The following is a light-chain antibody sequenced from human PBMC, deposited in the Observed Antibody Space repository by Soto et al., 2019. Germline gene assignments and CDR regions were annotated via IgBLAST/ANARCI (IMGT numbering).Light chain of an antibody. Sequence: DIQMTQSPSSVSASVGDRVTITCRASQSIYTWLAWYQQKPGKAPKLLIHAASRLESGVPSRFSGSGSGTDFTLTIASLQPEDFATYYCQQADKLPYTFGQGTKLEIK. CDR1: QSIYTW. CDR2: AAS. J-gene: IGKJ2*01. CDR3: QQADKLPYT. V-gene: IGKV1-12*01.